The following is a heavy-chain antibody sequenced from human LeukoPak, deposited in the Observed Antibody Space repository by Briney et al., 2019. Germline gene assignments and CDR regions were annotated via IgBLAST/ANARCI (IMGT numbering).Heavy chain of an antibody. V-gene: IGHV5-51*01. CDR3: ARRPIDRIAVAGYFDY. J-gene: IGHJ4*02. Sequence: GESLKISCKGSGYSFTSYWIGWVRQMPGKGLEWMGIIYPGDSDTRYSPSFQGQVTISADKSISTAYLQWSSLKASDTAMYYCARRPIDRIAVAGYFDYWGQGTLVTVSS. CDR1: GYSFTSYW. CDR2: IYPGDSDT. D-gene: IGHD6-19*01.